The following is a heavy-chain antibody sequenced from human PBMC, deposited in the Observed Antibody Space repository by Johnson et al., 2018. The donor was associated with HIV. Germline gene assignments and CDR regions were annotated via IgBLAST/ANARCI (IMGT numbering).Heavy chain of an antibody. CDR3: ARYSSGGSCYSGVGAFDI. Sequence: EVQLVASGGGLVKPGGSLRLSCAASGFTLSSNYMSWVRQAPGKGLEWVSVLYSGGSTYYADSVKGRLTISRDNSKNTLYLRMNSLRAEDTAVYYCARYSSGGSCYSGVGAFDICGQGTMVTVSS. CDR1: GFTLSSNY. J-gene: IGHJ3*02. D-gene: IGHD2-15*01. V-gene: IGHV3-66*01. CDR2: LYSGGST.